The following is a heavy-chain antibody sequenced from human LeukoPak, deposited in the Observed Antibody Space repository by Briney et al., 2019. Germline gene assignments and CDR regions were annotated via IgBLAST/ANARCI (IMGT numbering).Heavy chain of an antibody. J-gene: IGHJ6*02. V-gene: IGHV3-23*01. CDR2: ITGSGGNT. Sequence: GGSLRLSCAASGFIFSSYSMSWVRQAPGKGLEWVSVITGSGGNTYYADSVKGRFTISKDDSKNTVYLQMSSLRVDDTAVYYCAKAASSSWPSYYYGMDVWGQRTTVTVSS. D-gene: IGHD6-13*01. CDR1: GFIFSSYS. CDR3: AKAASSSWPSYYYGMDV.